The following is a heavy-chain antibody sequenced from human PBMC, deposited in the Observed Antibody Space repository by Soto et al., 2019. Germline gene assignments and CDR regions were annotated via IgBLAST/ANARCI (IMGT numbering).Heavy chain of an antibody. CDR3: ARVETRPLYDDYGDYFDY. D-gene: IGHD4-17*01. CDR2: IYYSGST. J-gene: IGHJ4*02. CDR1: GGSISSGGYY. Sequence: QVQLQESGPGLVKPSQTLSLTCTVSGGSISSGGYYWSWIRQHPGKGLEWIGYIYYSGSTYYNPSLKSRITISVDTSKNQFALKLSSVTAADTAVYYCARVETRPLYDDYGDYFDYWGQGTLVTVSS. V-gene: IGHV4-31*03.